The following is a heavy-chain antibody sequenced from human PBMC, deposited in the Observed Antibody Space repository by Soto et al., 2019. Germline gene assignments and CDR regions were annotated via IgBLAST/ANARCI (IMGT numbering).Heavy chain of an antibody. J-gene: IGHJ6*03. V-gene: IGHV4-39*01. CDR3: ARPLPRYYYYMDV. CDR2: IYYSGST. CDR1: GGSISSSSYY. Sequence: SETLSLTCTVSGGSISSSSYYWGWIRQPPGKGLEWIGSIYYSGSTYYNPSLKSRVTISVDTSKNQFSLKLSSVTAADTAVYYCARPLPRYYYYMDVWGKGTTVTVSS.